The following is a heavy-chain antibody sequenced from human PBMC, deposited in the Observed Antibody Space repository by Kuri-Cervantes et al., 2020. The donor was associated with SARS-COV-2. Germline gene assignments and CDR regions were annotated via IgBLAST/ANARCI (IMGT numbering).Heavy chain of an antibody. J-gene: IGHJ6*03. Sequence: SVKVSCKASGGTFSSYAISWVRQAPGQGLEWMGGIIPIFGTANYAQKFQGRVTITTDESTGTAYMELSSLRSEDTAVYYCARDRGQLGIGVYYYYYMDVWGKGTTVTVSS. CDR3: ARDRGQLGIGVYYYYYMDV. CDR1: GGTFSSYA. V-gene: IGHV1-69*05. CDR2: IIPIFGTA. D-gene: IGHD7-27*01.